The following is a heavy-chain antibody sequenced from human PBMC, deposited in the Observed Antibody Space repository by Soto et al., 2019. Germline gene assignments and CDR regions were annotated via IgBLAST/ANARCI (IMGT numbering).Heavy chain of an antibody. V-gene: IGHV3-53*03. D-gene: IGHD3-10*01. CDR1: GLTITNNY. J-gene: IGHJ6*02. Sequence: GGSLRLSVAASGLTITNNYITWVRQPPGKGLDWVPLFDIGGNTYYADSVKGRFTLSRDSSKKTLYLQMDSLRTEDTAVYTCARGGSLYDYYGIDVWGRGTTVTVSS. CDR3: ARGGSLYDYYGIDV. CDR2: FDIGGNT.